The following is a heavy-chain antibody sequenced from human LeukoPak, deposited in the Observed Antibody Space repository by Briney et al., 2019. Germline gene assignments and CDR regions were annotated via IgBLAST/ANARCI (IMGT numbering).Heavy chain of an antibody. J-gene: IGHJ4*02. CDR3: ARLVATIRDLDY. D-gene: IGHD5-12*01. CDR2: IYYSGST. V-gene: IGHV4-39*01. Sequence: ASETLSLTYTVSGGSISSSSYYWGWIRQPPGKGLEWIGSIYYSGSTYYNPSLKSRVTISVDTSKNQFSLKLSSVPAADTAVYYCARLVATIRDLDYWGQGTLVTVSS. CDR1: GGSISSSSYY.